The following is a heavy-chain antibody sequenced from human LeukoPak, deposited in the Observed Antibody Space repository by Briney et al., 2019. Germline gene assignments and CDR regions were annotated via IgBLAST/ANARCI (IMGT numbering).Heavy chain of an antibody. D-gene: IGHD6-13*01. Sequence: PSETLSLTCAVYGGSFSGYYWSWIRQPPGKGLEWIGEINHSGSTNYNPSLKSRVTISVDTSKNQFSLKLSSVTAADTAVYYCAREGRQQLVQDAFDIWGQGTMVTVSS. J-gene: IGHJ3*02. CDR1: GGSFSGYY. CDR3: AREGRQQLVQDAFDI. CDR2: INHSGST. V-gene: IGHV4-34*01.